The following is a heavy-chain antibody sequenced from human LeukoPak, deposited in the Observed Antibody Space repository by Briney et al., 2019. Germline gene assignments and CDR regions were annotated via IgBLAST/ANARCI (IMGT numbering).Heavy chain of an antibody. J-gene: IGHJ5*02. CDR3: AAGAFRSSGWYWFDP. Sequence: SVKVSCKASGFTFTSSAMQWVRQARGQRLEWIGWIVVGSGNTNYAQKFQERVTITRDMSTSTAYMELSSLRSEDTAVYYCAAGAFRSSGWYWFDPWGQGTLVTVSS. D-gene: IGHD6-19*01. CDR1: GFTFTSSA. CDR2: IVVGSGNT. V-gene: IGHV1-58*02.